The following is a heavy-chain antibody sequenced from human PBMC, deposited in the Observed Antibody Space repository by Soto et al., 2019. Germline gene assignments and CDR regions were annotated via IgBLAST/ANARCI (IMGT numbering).Heavy chain of an antibody. D-gene: IGHD4-17*01. CDR3: ANSWTTLTTGFDF. V-gene: IGHV3-30*18. Sequence: GGFPRLSCFASGFTFSNYAMHWVRQAPGKGLGWVAVISSDGSEKYYLDSVRDRFTISRDNSKNTLYLQMNNLRPEDTAMYYCANSWTTLTTGFDFWGQGALVTVSS. CDR2: ISSDGSEK. J-gene: IGHJ4*02. CDR1: GFTFSNYA.